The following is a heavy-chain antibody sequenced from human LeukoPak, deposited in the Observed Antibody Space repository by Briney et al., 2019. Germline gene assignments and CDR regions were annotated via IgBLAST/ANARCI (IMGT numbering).Heavy chain of an antibody. V-gene: IGHV1-2*02. D-gene: IGHD2/OR15-2a*01. CDR2: INPNSGGT. CDR1: GYTFTGYY. Sequence: GASVKVSCKASGYTFTGYYMHWVRQAPGQGLAWMGWINPNSGGTNYAQKFQGRVTMTRDTSISTAYMELSRLRSDDTAVYYCARGPRLLRGWSDPWGQGTLVTVSS. J-gene: IGHJ5*02. CDR3: ARGPRLLRGWSDP.